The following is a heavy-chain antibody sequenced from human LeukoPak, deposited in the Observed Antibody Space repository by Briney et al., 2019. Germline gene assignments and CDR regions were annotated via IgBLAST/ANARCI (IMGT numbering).Heavy chain of an antibody. D-gene: IGHD1-7*01. CDR1: GGSISSSNW. V-gene: IGHV4-4*02. Sequence: PSETLSLTCAVSGGSISSSNWWSWVRQPPGKGLEWIGEIYHSGSTNYNPSLKSRVTISVDKSKNQFSLKLSSVTAADTAVYYCARSGNWNYEYYYYMDVWGKGTTVTVSS. CDR3: ARSGNWNYEYYYYMDV. J-gene: IGHJ6*03. CDR2: IYHSGST.